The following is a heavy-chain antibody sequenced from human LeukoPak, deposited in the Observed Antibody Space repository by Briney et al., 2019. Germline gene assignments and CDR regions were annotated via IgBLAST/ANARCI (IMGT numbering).Heavy chain of an antibody. V-gene: IGHV1-69*05. CDR3: ARAPSPIEWELLWTLDY. CDR2: IIPIFGTA. D-gene: IGHD1-26*01. CDR1: GGTFSSYA. Sequence: SVKASCKASGGTFSSYAISWVRQAPGQGLEWMGGIIPIFGTANYAQKFQGRVTITTDESTSTAYMELRSLRSDDTAVYYCARAPSPIEWELLWTLDYWGQGTLVTVSS. J-gene: IGHJ4*02.